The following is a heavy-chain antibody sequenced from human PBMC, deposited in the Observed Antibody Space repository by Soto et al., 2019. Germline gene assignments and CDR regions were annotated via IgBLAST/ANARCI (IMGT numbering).Heavy chain of an antibody. V-gene: IGHV4-31*03. CDR3: ARAGYSHGGNWFDP. CDR2: IYYSGST. CDR1: GGSISSGGYY. D-gene: IGHD5-18*01. Sequence: SETLSLTCTVSGGSISSGGYYWSWIRQHPGKGLEWIGYIYYSGSTYYNPSLKSRVTISVDTSKNQFSLKLSSVTAADTAVYYCARAGYSHGGNWFDPWGQGTLVTV. J-gene: IGHJ5*02.